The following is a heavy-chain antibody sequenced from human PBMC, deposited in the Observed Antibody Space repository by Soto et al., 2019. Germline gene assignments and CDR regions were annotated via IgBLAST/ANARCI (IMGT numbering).Heavy chain of an antibody. CDR3: ARLKSAAAGMDV. J-gene: IGHJ6*02. CDR1: GYSFTSYW. V-gene: IGHV5-51*01. CDR2: IYPGDSDT. D-gene: IGHD6-13*01. Sequence: KVSCKASGYSFTSYWIAWVRQMPGKGLEWMGIIYPGDSDTRYSPSFQGQVTISADKSISTAYLQWSSLKAADTAIYYCARLKSAAAGMDVWGQGTTVTVSS.